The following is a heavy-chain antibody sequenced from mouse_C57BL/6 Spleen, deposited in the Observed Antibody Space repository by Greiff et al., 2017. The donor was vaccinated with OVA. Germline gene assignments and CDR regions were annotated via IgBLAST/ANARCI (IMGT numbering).Heavy chain of an antibody. J-gene: IGHJ3*01. Sequence: QVQLKQPGAELVRPGSSVKLSCKASGYTFTSYWMHWVKQRPIQGLEWIGNIDPSDSETHYNQKFKDKATLTVDKSSSTAYMQLSSLTSEDSAVYYCARSDYYGSRFAYWGQGTLVTVSA. V-gene: IGHV1-52*01. CDR3: ARSDYYGSRFAY. CDR2: IDPSDSET. CDR1: GYTFTSYW. D-gene: IGHD1-1*01.